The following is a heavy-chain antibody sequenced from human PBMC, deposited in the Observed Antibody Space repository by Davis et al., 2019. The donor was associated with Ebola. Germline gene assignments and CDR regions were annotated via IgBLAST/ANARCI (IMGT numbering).Heavy chain of an antibody. CDR3: VRGGSATAY. Sequence: PGGSLRLSCEAPGFKFNNYWMSWARQAPGKGLECVAHIKEDGSKEFYVDSVKGRFTISRDNAKSSLYLQMNSLRAEDTAVFYCVRGGSATAYWGQGTPVTVSS. CDR2: IKEDGSKE. CDR1: GFKFNNYW. J-gene: IGHJ1*01. D-gene: IGHD2-15*01. V-gene: IGHV3-7*03.